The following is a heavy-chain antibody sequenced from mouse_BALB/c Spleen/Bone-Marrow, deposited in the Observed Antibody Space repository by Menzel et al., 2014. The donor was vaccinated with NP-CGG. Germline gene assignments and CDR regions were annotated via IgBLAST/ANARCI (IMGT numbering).Heavy chain of an antibody. Sequence: EVKLQESGGGLVQPGGSLRLSCATSGFTFTDYYMNWVRQPPGKALEWLVFIRNKANGYTTEYSASVKGRFTISRDNSQSILYLQMNTLRAEDSATYYCARDKGGILFDYWGQGTTLTVSS. V-gene: IGHV7-3*02. CDR2: IRNKANGYTT. D-gene: IGHD1-1*02. CDR3: ARDKGGILFDY. J-gene: IGHJ2*01. CDR1: GFTFTDYY.